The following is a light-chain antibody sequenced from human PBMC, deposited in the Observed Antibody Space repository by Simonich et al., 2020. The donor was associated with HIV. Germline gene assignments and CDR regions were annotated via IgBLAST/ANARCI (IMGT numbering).Light chain of an antibody. Sequence: DIVMTQTPLSLSVTPGQPASISFKSIQSLLLRDVTTYLYWYLQKPGQSPHLVIYEVSTRFSGVPDRFSGSGSGTDFTLKISRVEAEDVGIYYCAQSVQLPLTFGGGTKVEIK. CDR3: AQSVQLPLT. V-gene: IGKV2D-29*02. CDR1: QSLLLRDVTTY. J-gene: IGKJ4*01. CDR2: EVS.